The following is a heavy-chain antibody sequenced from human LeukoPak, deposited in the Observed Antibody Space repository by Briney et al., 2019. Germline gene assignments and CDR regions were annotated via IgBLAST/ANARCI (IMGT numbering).Heavy chain of an antibody. J-gene: IGHJ6*03. CDR1: GGSISSYY. V-gene: IGHV4-59*01. CDR2: IYYSGST. CDR3: ARSAPWFGNYYYYMDV. D-gene: IGHD3-10*01. Sequence: SETLSLTCTVSGGSISSYYWSWLRQPQGKGLEWIGYIYYSGSTNYNPSLKSRVTISVDTSKNQFSLKLSSVTAADTAVYYCARSAPWFGNYYYYMDVWGKGTTVTISS.